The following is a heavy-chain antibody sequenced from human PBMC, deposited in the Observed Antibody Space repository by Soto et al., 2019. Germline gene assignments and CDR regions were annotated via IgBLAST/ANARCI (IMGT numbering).Heavy chain of an antibody. Sequence: QVQLVQSGAEVKKPGASVEVSCKASGYTFTSYGISWVRQAPGQGVEWMGWISAYNGNTNYAQKLQGRVTMTTDTSTSTAYMELRSLRSDDTAVYYGARVGGPDGRGDWFDPWGQGTLVTVSS. J-gene: IGHJ5*02. CDR1: GYTFTSYG. CDR3: ARVGGPDGRGDWFDP. V-gene: IGHV1-18*01. D-gene: IGHD2-15*01. CDR2: ISAYNGNT.